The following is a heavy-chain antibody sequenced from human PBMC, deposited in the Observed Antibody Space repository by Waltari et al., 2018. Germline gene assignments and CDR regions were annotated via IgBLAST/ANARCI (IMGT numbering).Heavy chain of an antibody. CDR1: GFTPRSFA. V-gene: IGHV3-30-3*01. CDR2: ISNDGTKK. J-gene: IGHJ6*02. Sequence: QVQLVESGGGVVQPGRSLRLSCAASGFTPRSFAGHWVRQAPGKGLEWVGVISNDGTKKYYVDSVKGRFTISRDNFKNMVYMQMNSLRREDTALYYCAREGYDLYSVGMDVWGQGTTVTVSS. CDR3: AREGYDLYSVGMDV. D-gene: IGHD2-21*02.